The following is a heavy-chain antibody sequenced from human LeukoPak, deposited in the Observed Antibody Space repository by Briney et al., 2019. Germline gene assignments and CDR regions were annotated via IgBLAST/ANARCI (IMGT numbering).Heavy chain of an antibody. CDR3: AQTMVRGAGYFDY. CDR1: GGSIRSSYYY. CDR2: IYDSGST. Sequence: SETLSLTCTVSGGSIRSSYYYWGWIRQPPGKGLEWIGSIYDSGSTYYNPSLKSRVTISVDTSKNQFSLKLSSVTAADTAVYYCAQTMVRGAGYFDYWGQGTLVTVSS. V-gene: IGHV4-39*01. D-gene: IGHD3-10*01. J-gene: IGHJ4*02.